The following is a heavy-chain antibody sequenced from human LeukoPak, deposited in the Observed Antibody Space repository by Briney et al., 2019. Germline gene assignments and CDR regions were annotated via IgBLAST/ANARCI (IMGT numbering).Heavy chain of an antibody. CDR2: INPNSGGT. J-gene: IGHJ3*02. Sequence: GSVKVSCKASGYTFTGYYMHWVRQAPGQGLEWMGWINPNSGGTNYAQKFQGRVTMTRDTSISTAYMELSRLRSDDTAVYYCARGGFTYYDFWSGKHTRDAFDIWGQGTMLTVSS. V-gene: IGHV1-2*02. CDR1: GYTFTGYY. CDR3: ARGGFTYYDFWSGKHTRDAFDI. D-gene: IGHD3-3*01.